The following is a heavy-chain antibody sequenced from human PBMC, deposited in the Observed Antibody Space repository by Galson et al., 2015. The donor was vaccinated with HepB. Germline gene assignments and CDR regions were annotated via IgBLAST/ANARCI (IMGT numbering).Heavy chain of an antibody. Sequence: SLRLSCAASGFTFSNYNMNWVRQAPGKGLEWVSYISKSISTTYYADSVKGRFTISRDNAKNSLYLQMNSLRAEDTAVYYCARENILTACFDHWGQGTLVTVSS. V-gene: IGHV3-48*01. CDR2: ISKSISTT. CDR3: ARENILTACFDH. J-gene: IGHJ5*02. CDR1: GFTFSNYN.